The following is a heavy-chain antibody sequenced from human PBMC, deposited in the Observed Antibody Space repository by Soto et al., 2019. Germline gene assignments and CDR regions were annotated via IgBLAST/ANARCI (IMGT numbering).Heavy chain of an antibody. J-gene: IGHJ4*02. CDR2: IYYSGST. D-gene: IGHD3-22*01. Sequence: QVQLQESGPGLVKPSQTLSLTCTVSGGSISRGDYYWSWIRQPPGKGLEWIGYIYYSGSTYYNPSLKSRVTISVDTSKHQFFLKLSSVTAADTAVYYCARGSYYYDRSGYYHYWGQGTLVTVSS. V-gene: IGHV4-30-4*01. CDR3: ARGSYYYDRSGYYHY. CDR1: GGSISRGDYY.